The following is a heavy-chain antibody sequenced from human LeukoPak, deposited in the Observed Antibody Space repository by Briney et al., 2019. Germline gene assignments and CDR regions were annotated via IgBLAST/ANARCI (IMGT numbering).Heavy chain of an antibody. CDR3: ARDPEAVVHYYYDSSAAHLYY. CDR1: GYTFTGYY. J-gene: IGHJ4*02. D-gene: IGHD3-22*01. V-gene: IGHV1-2*02. CDR2: INPNSGGT. Sequence: ASVKVSCKASGYTFTGYYMHWVRQAPGQGLEWMGWINPNSGGTNYAQKFQGRVTMTRDTSISTAYMELSRLRSDDTAVYYCARDPEAVVHYYYDSSAAHLYYWGQGTLVTVSS.